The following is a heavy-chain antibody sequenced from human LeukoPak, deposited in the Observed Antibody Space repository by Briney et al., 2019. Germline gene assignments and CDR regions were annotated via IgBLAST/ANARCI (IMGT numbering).Heavy chain of an antibody. J-gene: IGHJ4*02. Sequence: PSETLSLTCSVSGGSVSCDSYFWNWVRQPPGKGLEWIGYIYSSGSTNYNRSLKSRVTISVDTSKNQFSLNLSSVTAADTAVYHCAREAMYSYGNNFDYWGQGTLVTVSS. CDR2: IYSSGST. V-gene: IGHV4-61*01. CDR3: AREAMYSYGNNFDY. CDR1: GGSVSCDSYF. D-gene: IGHD5-18*01.